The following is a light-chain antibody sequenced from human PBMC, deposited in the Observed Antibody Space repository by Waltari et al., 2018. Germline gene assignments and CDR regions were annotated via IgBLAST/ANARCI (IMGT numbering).Light chain of an antibody. CDR3: QQYTAYALT. J-gene: IGKJ4*01. CDR2: KAS. V-gene: IGKV1-5*03. CDR1: QSIGSY. Sequence: DIQMTQSPPTLSASVGDRVTITCRASQSIGSYLAWYQQKPGKAPNLLIYKASSLQSGVPSRFSGSGSGTEFTLTISSLQPDDFATYYCQQYTAYALTFGGGTKVEIQ.